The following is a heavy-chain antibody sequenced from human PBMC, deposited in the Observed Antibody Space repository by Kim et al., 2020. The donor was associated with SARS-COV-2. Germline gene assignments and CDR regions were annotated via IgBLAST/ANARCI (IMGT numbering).Heavy chain of an antibody. V-gene: IGHV3-30*18. CDR2: ISYDGSNK. D-gene: IGHD3-10*01. J-gene: IGHJ4*02. CDR1: GFTFSSYG. Sequence: GGSLRLSCAASGFTFSSYGMHWVRQAPGKGLEWVAVISYDGSNKYYADSVKGRFTISRDNSKNTLYLQMNSLRAEDTAVYYCAKGSVLLWFGELDYWGQGTLVTVSS. CDR3: AKGSVLLWFGELDY.